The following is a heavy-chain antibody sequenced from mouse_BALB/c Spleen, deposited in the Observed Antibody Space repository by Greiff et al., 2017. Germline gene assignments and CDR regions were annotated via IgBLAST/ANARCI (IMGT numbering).Heavy chain of an antibody. V-gene: IGHV2-9*02. CDR2: IWAGGST. Sequence: VKVEESGPGLVAPSQSLSITCTVSGFSLTSYGVHWVRQPPGKGLEWLGVIWAGGSTNYNSALMSRLSISKDNSKSQVFLKMNSLQTDDTAMYYCAREGVGNYVGFAYWGQGTLVTVSA. D-gene: IGHD2-1*01. J-gene: IGHJ3*01. CDR3: AREGVGNYVGFAY. CDR1: GFSLTSYG.